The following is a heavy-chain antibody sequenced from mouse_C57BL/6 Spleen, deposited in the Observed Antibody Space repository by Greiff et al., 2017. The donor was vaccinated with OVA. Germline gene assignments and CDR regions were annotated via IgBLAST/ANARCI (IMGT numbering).Heavy chain of an antibody. CDR2: IWSGGST. J-gene: IGHJ4*01. CDR1: GFSLTSYG. Sequence: VQLQQSGPGLVQPSQSLSITCTVSGFSLTSYGVHWVRQSPGKGLEWLGVIWSGGSTDYNAAFISRLSISKDNSKSQVFFKMNSLQADDTAIYYCARCPLYGNWDAMDYWGQGTSVTVSS. V-gene: IGHV2-2*01. D-gene: IGHD2-1*01. CDR3: ARCPLYGNWDAMDY.